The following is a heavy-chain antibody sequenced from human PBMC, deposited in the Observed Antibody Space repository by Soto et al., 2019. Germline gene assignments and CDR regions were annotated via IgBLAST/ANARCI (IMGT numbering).Heavy chain of an antibody. V-gene: IGHV4-59*12. CDR3: ASMIAVAGIGHWWFEH. J-gene: IGHJ2*01. Sequence: QVQLQESGPGLVKPSETLSFTCTVSGGSISSYYWSWIRQPPWKGLEWIGYIYYSGSTNYKPCLTWRVTISVDTSKIQFSLKLSSVTAGDTAVYYCASMIAVAGIGHWWFEHWGRGTLFTVSS. CDR1: GGSISSYY. D-gene: IGHD6-19*01. CDR2: IYYSGST.